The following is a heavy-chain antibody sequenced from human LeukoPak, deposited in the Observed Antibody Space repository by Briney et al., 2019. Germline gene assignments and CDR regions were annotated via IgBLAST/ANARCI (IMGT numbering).Heavy chain of an antibody. V-gene: IGHV1-2*02. CDR1: GYTFTGYY. CDR3: AREIEWALPSSSDY. J-gene: IGHJ4*02. D-gene: IGHD1-26*01. CDR2: INPNSGGT. Sequence: ASVKVSCKASGYTFTGYYMHWVRHAPGQGLEWMGWINPNSGGTNYAQKFQGRVTMTRDTSISTAYMELSRLRSDDTAVYYCAREIEWALPSSSDYWGQGTLVTVSS.